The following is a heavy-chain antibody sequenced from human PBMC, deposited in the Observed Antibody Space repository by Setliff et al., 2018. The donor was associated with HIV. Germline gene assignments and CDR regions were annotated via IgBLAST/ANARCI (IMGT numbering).Heavy chain of an antibody. V-gene: IGHV4-34*01. CDR3: ARSPTSNYLYYFDF. J-gene: IGHJ4*02. CDR1: GGSFSGYY. D-gene: IGHD4-4*01. CDR2: VNHDENT. Sequence: SETLSLTCAVYGGSFSGYYWSWIRQPPKKGLGWIGEVNHDENTNYNPSLKSRFTISLDTSKNQFSLKVSSVTAADTAVYYCARSPTSNYLYYFDFWGQGTLGTVS.